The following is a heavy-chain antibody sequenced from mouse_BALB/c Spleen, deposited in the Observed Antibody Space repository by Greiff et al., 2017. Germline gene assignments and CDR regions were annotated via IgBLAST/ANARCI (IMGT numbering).Heavy chain of an antibody. V-gene: IGHV14-3*02. CDR2: IDPANGNT. CDR1: GFNIKDTY. CDR3: NYEGGAMDY. J-gene: IGHJ4*01. Sequence: EVKLMESGAELVKPGASVKLSCTASGFNIKDTYMHWVKQRPEQGLEWIGRIDPANGNTKYDPKFQGKATITADTSSNTAYLQLSSLTSEDTAVYLANYEGGAMDYWGQGTSVTVSS. D-gene: IGHD2-1*01.